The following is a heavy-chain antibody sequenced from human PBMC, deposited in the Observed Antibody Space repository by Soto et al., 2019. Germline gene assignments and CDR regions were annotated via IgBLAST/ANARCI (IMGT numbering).Heavy chain of an antibody. CDR1: GGSIRSYY. Sequence: SETLSLTCTVSGGSIRSYYWSWIRQPAGKGLEWIGRIYTSASTNYNPSLKSRVTMSVDTSKNQFSLKLSSVTAAHRAVYYCARAVRSGSSSWYDWFDPWGQGTLVTVS. V-gene: IGHV4-4*07. CDR3: ARAVRSGSSSWYDWFDP. D-gene: IGHD6-13*01. J-gene: IGHJ5*02. CDR2: IYTSAST.